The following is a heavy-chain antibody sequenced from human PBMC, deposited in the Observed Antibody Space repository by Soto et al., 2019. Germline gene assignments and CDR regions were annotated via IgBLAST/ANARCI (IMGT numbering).Heavy chain of an antibody. V-gene: IGHV3-30-3*01. Sequence: QVQLVESGGGVVQPGRSLRLSCAASGFTFSSYAIHWVRQAPGKGLEWVAVISYDGSNQYYADSVKGRFTISRDNSKNTLYLQMNSLRAEDTAVYYCARADSPSTSQLDYWGQGTLVPVSS. D-gene: IGHD1-1*01. CDR3: ARADSPSTSQLDY. J-gene: IGHJ4*02. CDR2: ISYDGSNQ. CDR1: GFTFSSYA.